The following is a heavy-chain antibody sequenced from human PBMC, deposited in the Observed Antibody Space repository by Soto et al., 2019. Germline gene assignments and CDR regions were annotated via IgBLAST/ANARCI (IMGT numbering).Heavy chain of an antibody. J-gene: IGHJ4*02. Sequence: EVQLVESGGDLVQPGGSLRLSCAASAFTFSDYWMHWVRQVPGKGLVWVSRINTDGSGTSYAEFVKGRSTISRDNAKNTFFLQMNSLSADDTAVYYCAPLQLAGPDYWGQGTLVTVSS. CDR3: APLQLAGPDY. CDR2: INTDGSGT. V-gene: IGHV3-74*01. D-gene: IGHD2-21*02. CDR1: AFTFSDYW.